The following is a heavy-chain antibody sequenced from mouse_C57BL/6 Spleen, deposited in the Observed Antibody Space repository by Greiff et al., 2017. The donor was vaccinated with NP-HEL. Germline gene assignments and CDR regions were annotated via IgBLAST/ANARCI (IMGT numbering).Heavy chain of an antibody. J-gene: IGHJ2*01. CDR1: GFTFSSYA. CDR3: TRDRGNWDYFDY. CDR2: ISSGGDYI. Sequence: EVKVVESGEGLVKPGGSLKLSCAASGFTFSSYAMSWVRQTPEKRLEWVAYISSGGDYIYYADTVKGRFTISKDNARNALYLQMRSLKSEDTAMYYCTRDRGNWDYFDYWGQGTTLTVSS. D-gene: IGHD4-1*01. V-gene: IGHV5-9-1*02.